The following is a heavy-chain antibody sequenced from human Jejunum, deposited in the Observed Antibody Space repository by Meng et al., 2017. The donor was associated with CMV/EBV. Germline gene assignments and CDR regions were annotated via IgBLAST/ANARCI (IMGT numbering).Heavy chain of an antibody. Sequence: IHWVRQPPGQGLEWMGIINPTSASTSYAQKFQGRITLTRDTSTSTVYMELSSLTSEDTALYYCARSVTVLGVDIPRWAYNYGLDVWGQGTTVTVSS. J-gene: IGHJ6*02. V-gene: IGHV1-46*01. D-gene: IGHD3-3*01. CDR3: ARSVTVLGVDIPRWAYNYGLDV. CDR2: INPTSAST.